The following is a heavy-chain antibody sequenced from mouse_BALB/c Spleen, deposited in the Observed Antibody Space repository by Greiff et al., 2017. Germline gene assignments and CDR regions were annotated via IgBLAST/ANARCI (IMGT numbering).Heavy chain of an antibody. V-gene: IGHV3-2*02. CDR1: GYSITSDYA. Sequence: VQLQESGPGLVKPSQSLSLTCTVTGYSITSDYAWNWIRQFPGNKLEWMGYISYSGSTSYNPSLKSRISITRDTSKNQFFLQLNSVTTEDTATYYCARDVDYAMDYWGQGTSVTVSS. CDR2: ISYSGST. CDR3: ARDVDYAMDY. J-gene: IGHJ4*01.